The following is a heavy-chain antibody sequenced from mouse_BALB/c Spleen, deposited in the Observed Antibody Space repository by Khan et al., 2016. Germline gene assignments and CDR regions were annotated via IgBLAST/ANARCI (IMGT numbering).Heavy chain of an antibody. CDR1: GYTFTSYW. CDR3: ANWDDY. V-gene: IGHV1-7*01. J-gene: IGHJ2*01. CDR2: INPSTGYT. Sequence: QVQLKQSGAELAKPGASVKMSCKASGYTFTSYWMHWVKQRPGQGLEWIGYINPSTGYTEYNQKFKDKATLTADKSSSTAYMQLSSLTSEDSAVYYCANWDDYWGQGTTLTVSS. D-gene: IGHD4-1*01.